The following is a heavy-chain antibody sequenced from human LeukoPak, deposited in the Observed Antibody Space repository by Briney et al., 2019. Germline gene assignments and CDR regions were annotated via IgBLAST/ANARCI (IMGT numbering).Heavy chain of an antibody. CDR1: GFTFSSCG. CDR2: IWYDGSNK. V-gene: IGHV3-33*01. J-gene: IGHJ4*02. D-gene: IGHD2-8*02. Sequence: GGSLRLSCAASGFTFSSCGMHWVRQAPGKGLEWVAVIWYDGSNKYYADSVKGRFTISRDNSKNTLYLQMNSLRAEDTAVYYCARLYWGSGFDYWGQGTLVTVSS. CDR3: ARLYWGSGFDY.